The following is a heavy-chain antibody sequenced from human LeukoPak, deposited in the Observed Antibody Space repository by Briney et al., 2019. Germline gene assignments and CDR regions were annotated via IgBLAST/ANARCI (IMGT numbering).Heavy chain of an antibody. CDR3: ARDFGGSYSNWFDP. CDR2: IYYSGST. J-gene: IGHJ5*02. D-gene: IGHD1-26*01. Sequence: SETLSLTCTVSGGSISSYYWSWIRQPPGKGLEWLGYIYYSGSTNYNPSLKSRVTISVDTSKNQFSLKLSSVTAADTAVYYCARDFGGSYSNWFDPWGQGTLVTVSS. V-gene: IGHV4-59*01. CDR1: GGSISSYY.